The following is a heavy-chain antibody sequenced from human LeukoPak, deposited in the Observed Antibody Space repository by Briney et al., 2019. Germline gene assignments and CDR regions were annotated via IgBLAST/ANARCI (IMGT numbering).Heavy chain of an antibody. CDR1: GYTFTSYG. J-gene: IGHJ4*02. Sequence: ASVKVSCKASGYTFTSYGISWVRQAPGQGLEWMGWISAYNGNTNYARKLQGRVTMTTDTSTSTAYMELRSLRSDDTAVYYCAREGFTTGYSYGFFDYWGQGTLVTVSS. V-gene: IGHV1-18*01. CDR2: ISAYNGNT. CDR3: AREGFTTGYSYGFFDY. D-gene: IGHD5-18*01.